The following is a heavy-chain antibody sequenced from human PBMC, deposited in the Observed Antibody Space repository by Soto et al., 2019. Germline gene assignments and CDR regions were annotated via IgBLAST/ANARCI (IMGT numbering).Heavy chain of an antibody. CDR2: IYYSGST. V-gene: IGHV4-39*01. Sequence: SETLSLTCTVSGGSISSSSYYWGWIRQPPGKGLEWIGSIYYSGSTYYNPSLKSRVTISVDTSKNQFSLKLSSVTAADTAVYYCARQPYSSGWYRYRRVVFDYWGQGTLVTVSS. CDR1: GGSISSSSYY. CDR3: ARQPYSSGWYRYRRVVFDY. J-gene: IGHJ4*02. D-gene: IGHD6-19*01.